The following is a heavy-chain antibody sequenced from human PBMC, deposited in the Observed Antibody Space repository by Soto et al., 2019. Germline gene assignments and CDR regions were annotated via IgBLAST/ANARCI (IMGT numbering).Heavy chain of an antibody. CDR1: GYTFTSYG. D-gene: IGHD6-13*01. CDR2: ISAYNGNT. J-gene: IGHJ4*02. Sequence: QVQLVQSGAEVKKPGASVKVSCKASGYTFTSYGISWVRQAPGQGLERMGWISAYNGNTNYAQKLQGIVTQTTDTTASTACMELRSLRSDDTAVYYCARAWAAAGPVDYWGQGTLVTVSS. CDR3: ARAWAAAGPVDY. V-gene: IGHV1-18*01.